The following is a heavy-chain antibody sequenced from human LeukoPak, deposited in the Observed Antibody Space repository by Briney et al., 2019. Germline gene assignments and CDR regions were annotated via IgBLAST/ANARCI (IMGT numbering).Heavy chain of an antibody. CDR2: IYYSGST. Sequence: SETLSLTCTVSGGSVSSGSYYWSWIRQPPGTGLEWIGYIYYSGSTNYNPSLKSRVTISVDTSKNQFSLKLSSVTAADTAVYYCARETTVTTSNYYYYYGMDVWGKGTTVTVSS. CDR3: ARETTVTTSNYYYYYGMDV. D-gene: IGHD4-17*01. CDR1: GGSVSSGSYY. J-gene: IGHJ6*04. V-gene: IGHV4-61*01.